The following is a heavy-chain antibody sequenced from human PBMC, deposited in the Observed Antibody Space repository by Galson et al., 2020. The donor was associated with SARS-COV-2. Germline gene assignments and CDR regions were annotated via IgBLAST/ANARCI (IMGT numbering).Heavy chain of an antibody. Sequence: TGGSLRLSCEASGFSFSTYGMDWVRQAPGKGLEWVADIWYDGSNKYYADSVKGRFTISRDNSKNTLYLQMNSLRADDTAVYYCARGSNSHAFDIWGQGTMVTVSS. CDR2: IWYDGSNK. D-gene: IGHD3-10*01. CDR3: ARGSNSHAFDI. V-gene: IGHV3-33*01. CDR1: GFSFSTYG. J-gene: IGHJ3*02.